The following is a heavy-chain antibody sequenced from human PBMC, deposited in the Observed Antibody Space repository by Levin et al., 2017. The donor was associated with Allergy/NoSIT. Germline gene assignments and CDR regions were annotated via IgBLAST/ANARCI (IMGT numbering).Heavy chain of an antibody. V-gene: IGHV3-30*18. CDR3: AKDNELLTGLFDY. CDR2: ISYDGGNK. D-gene: IGHD3-9*01. J-gene: IGHJ4*02. Sequence: GGSLRLSCAASGFTFSSYGMHWVRQAPGKGLEWVAVISYDGGNKYYADSVMGRLTISRDNSKNTLYLRMNSLRAEDTAVYFCAKDNELLTGLFDYWGQGTLVTVSS. CDR1: GFTFSSYG.